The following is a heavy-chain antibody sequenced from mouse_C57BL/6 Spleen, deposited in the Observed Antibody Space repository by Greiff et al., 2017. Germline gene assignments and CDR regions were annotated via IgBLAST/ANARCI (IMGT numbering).Heavy chain of an antibody. V-gene: IGHV1-9*01. D-gene: IGHD1-1*01. J-gene: IGHJ3*01. CDR3: ARRGSSYGAWFAY. CDR2: LLPGSGST. Sequence: VQLQQSGAELMKPGASVKLSCKATGYTFTGYWIEWVKQRPGNGLEWIGELLPGSGSTNYNEKFKGKATFTADTSSNTAYMQLSSLTTEDSSIYYCARRGSSYGAWFAYWGQGTLVTVSA. CDR1: GYTFTGYW.